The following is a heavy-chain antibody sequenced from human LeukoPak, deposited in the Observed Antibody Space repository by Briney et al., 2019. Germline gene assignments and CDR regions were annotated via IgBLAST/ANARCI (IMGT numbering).Heavy chain of an antibody. CDR2: IYYSGST. J-gene: IGHJ6*03. D-gene: IGHD1-14*01. CDR3: ARITGSLAPHKYYYYYYYMDV. Sequence: PSETLSLTCTVSGGSISSYYWSWIRQPPGKGLEWIGYIYYSGSTNYNPSLKSRVTISVDTSKNQFSLKLSSVTAADTAVYYCARITGSLAPHKYYYYYYYMDVWGKGTTVTVSS. V-gene: IGHV4-59*01. CDR1: GGSISSYY.